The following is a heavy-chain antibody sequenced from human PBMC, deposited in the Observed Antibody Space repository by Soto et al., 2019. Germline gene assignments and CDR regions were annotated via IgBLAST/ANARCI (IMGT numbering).Heavy chain of an antibody. CDR3: ARVIHGDYAFDY. Sequence: QVQLQESGPGLVKPSQTLSLTCTVSGGSISSGDYYWSWIRQPPGKGLEWIGYIYYSGSTYYNPSRKSRVTTSVDTSKNQFSLKLSSVTAADTAVYYCARVIHGDYAFDYWGQGTLVNVSS. CDR1: GGSISSGDYY. J-gene: IGHJ4*02. D-gene: IGHD4-17*01. CDR2: IYYSGST. V-gene: IGHV4-30-4*01.